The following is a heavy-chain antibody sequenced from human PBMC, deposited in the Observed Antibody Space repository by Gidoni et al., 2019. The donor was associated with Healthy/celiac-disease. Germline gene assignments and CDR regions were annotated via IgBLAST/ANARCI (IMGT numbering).Heavy chain of an antibody. Sequence: QVQLVEAGGGVVQPGRSLRLSCAASGFTFSSYAMHWVRQAPGKGLEWVAVISYDGSNKYYADSVKGRFTISRDNSKNTLYLQMNSLRAEDTAVYYCSSSGSRMNYYGMDVWGQGTTVTVSS. V-gene: IGHV3-30-3*01. J-gene: IGHJ6*02. CDR3: SSSGSRMNYYGMDV. CDR2: ISYDGSNK. D-gene: IGHD6-19*01. CDR1: GFTFSSYA.